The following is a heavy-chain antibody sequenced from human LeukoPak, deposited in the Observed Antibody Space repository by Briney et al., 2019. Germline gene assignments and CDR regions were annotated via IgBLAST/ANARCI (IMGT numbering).Heavy chain of an antibody. Sequence: GGSLRLSCVASGFTFSSYNINGVRQAPGKGLEWVSSISSSGSYIYYADSVKGRFTISRDNAENSLYLQMNSLYLQMNSLRAEDTAVYYCARVKGGSNYYAMDVWGQGTTVTVSS. CDR2: ISSSGSYI. J-gene: IGHJ6*02. V-gene: IGHV3-21*01. D-gene: IGHD3-16*01. CDR1: GFTFSSYN. CDR3: ARVKGGSNYYAMDV.